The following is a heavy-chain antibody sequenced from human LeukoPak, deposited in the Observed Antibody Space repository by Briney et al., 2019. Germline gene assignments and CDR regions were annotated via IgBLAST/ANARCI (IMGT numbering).Heavy chain of an antibody. D-gene: IGHD3-10*01. Sequence: SETLSLTCAVYGGSFSGYYWSWIRQPPGKGLEWIGEINHSGSTNYNPSLKSRVTISVDTSKNQFSLTLSSVTAADTAVYYCASRSLIRGAAWGKGTTVTVSS. J-gene: IGHJ6*04. CDR3: ASRSLIRGAA. V-gene: IGHV4-34*01. CDR2: INHSGST. CDR1: GGSFSGYY.